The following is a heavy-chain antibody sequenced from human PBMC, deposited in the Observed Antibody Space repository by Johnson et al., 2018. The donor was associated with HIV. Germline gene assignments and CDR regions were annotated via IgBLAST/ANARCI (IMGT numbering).Heavy chain of an antibody. CDR2: ISNDGSNK. CDR3: AKERRYDSSGYYVPQAVDI. V-gene: IGHV3-30-3*01. J-gene: IGHJ3*02. Sequence: QVQPVESGGGVVQPGRSLRLSCAASGFTFSTYTMHWVRQAPDMGLEWVALISNDGSNKYYADSVKGRFTISRVNPKDTLYPQMNSLRAEDTAVYDCAKERRYDSSGYYVPQAVDIWGQGTMVTVSS. D-gene: IGHD3-22*01. CDR1: GFTFSTYT.